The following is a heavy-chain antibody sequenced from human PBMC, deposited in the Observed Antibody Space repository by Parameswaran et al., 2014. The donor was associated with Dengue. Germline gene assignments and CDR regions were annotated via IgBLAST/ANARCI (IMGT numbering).Heavy chain of an antibody. CDR3: ASFRTAPYGMDV. D-gene: IGHD2-21*02. CDR2: IYYSGST. V-gene: IGHV4-59*13. Sequence: WIRQPQEGLEWIGYIYYSGSTNYNPSLKSRVTISVDTSKNQFSLKLSSVTAADTAVYYCASFRTAPYGMDVWGQGDHGHRLL. J-gene: IGHJ6*02.